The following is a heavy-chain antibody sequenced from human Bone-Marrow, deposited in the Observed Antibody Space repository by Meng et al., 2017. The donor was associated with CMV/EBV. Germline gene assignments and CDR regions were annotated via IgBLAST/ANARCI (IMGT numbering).Heavy chain of an antibody. CDR2: IDRDGTA. V-gene: IGHV3-66*02. CDR1: EITVNRDD. CDR3: ARGAAAGNWYFDL. J-gene: IGHJ2*01. Sequence: AATEITVNRDDMSWVRQAQGKGLEWVSIIDRDGTAYYAGSVKGRFTISRDNPKNTLYLQMTSLRVEDTALYYCARGAAAGNWYFDLWGRGSLVTVSS. D-gene: IGHD6-13*01.